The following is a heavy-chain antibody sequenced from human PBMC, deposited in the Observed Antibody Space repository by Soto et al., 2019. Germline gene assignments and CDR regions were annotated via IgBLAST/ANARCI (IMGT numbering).Heavy chain of an antibody. D-gene: IGHD3-9*01. CDR3: ARPDNNYVAS. CDR2: INPGNSET. CDR1: GYSFIDYC. Sequence: GELLKISCKAAGYSFIDYCSGWVRQMPGKGLEWMAIINPGNSETRYSPAFQGQVTISADKSITTTYLQWDSLKASDTAMYYCARPDNNYVASWGQGALVTVSS. J-gene: IGHJ4*02. V-gene: IGHV5-51*01.